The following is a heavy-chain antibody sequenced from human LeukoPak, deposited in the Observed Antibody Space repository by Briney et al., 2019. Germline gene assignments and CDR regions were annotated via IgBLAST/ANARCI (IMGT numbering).Heavy chain of an antibody. CDR3: AKSADSGSYLFDY. D-gene: IGHD1-26*01. CDR1: GFTFRSYW. J-gene: IGHJ4*02. CDR2: ISYDGSNK. Sequence: PGGSLRLSCAASGFTFRSYWMSWVRQAPGKGLEWVAVISYDGSNKYYADSVKGRFTISRDNSKNTLYLQMNSLRAEDTAVYYCAKSADSGSYLFDYWGQGTLVTVSS. V-gene: IGHV3-30*18.